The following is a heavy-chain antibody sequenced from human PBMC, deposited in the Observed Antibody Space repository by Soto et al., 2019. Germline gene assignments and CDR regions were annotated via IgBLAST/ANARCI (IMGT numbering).Heavy chain of an antibody. Sequence: GASVKVSCKASGYTFTSYGISWVRQAPGQGLEWMGWISAYNGNTNYAQKLQGRVTMTTDTSTSTAYMELRSLRSDDTAVYYCARGTIAAPPDYYYYYYGMDVWGQGTTVTVSS. J-gene: IGHJ6*02. V-gene: IGHV1-18*01. CDR3: ARGTIAAPPDYYYYYYGMDV. CDR2: ISAYNGNT. D-gene: IGHD6-6*01. CDR1: GYTFTSYG.